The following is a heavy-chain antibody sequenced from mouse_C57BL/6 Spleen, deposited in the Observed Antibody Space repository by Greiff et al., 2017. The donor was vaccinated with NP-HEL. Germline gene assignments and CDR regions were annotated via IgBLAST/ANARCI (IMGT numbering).Heavy chain of an antibody. CDR2: IYPGSGST. Sequence: QVQLQQPGAELVKPGASVKMSCKASGYTFTSYWITWVKQRPGQGLEWIGDIYPGSGSTNYNEEFKSKATLTVDTSSSTAYMQLSSLTSEDSAVYYCARELWSNYYAMDYWGQGTSVTVSS. V-gene: IGHV1-55*01. CDR3: ARELWSNYYAMDY. CDR1: GYTFTSYW. J-gene: IGHJ4*01. D-gene: IGHD1-1*02.